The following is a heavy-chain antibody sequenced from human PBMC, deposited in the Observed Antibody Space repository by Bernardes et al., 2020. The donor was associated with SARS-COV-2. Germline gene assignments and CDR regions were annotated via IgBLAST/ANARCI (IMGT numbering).Heavy chain of an antibody. V-gene: IGHV3-21*01. Sequence: SMRLSCAPSGFTFRSYRMNWVRQSPGKGLEWVSSISPTSYSVYYADSVKGRFTVSRDNAENSLYLQMKSLRAEDTAVYYCTRDHGLFRRDHDVFDFWGQGTMVTVSS. CDR1: GFTFRSYR. CDR3: TRDHGLFRRDHDVFDF. D-gene: IGHD4-17*01. CDR2: ISPTSYSV. J-gene: IGHJ3*01.